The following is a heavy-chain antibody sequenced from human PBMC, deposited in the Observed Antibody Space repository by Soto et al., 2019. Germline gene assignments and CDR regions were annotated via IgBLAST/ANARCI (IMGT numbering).Heavy chain of an antibody. V-gene: IGHV1-24*01. CDR2: FDPEDGET. CDR1: GYTLTELS. J-gene: IGHJ4*02. D-gene: IGHD3-3*01. CDR3: ATLTPLNYDFWSGYPDLDY. Sequence: ASVKVSCKVSGYTLTELSMHWVRQAPGKGLEWMGGFDPEDGETIYAQKFQGRVTMTEDTSTDTAYMELSSLRSEDTAVYYCATLTPLNYDFWSGYPDLDYGGQGTLVTVSS.